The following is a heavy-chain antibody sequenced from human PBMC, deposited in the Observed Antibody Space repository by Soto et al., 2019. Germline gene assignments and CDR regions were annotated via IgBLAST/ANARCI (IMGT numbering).Heavy chain of an antibody. D-gene: IGHD1-26*01. J-gene: IGHJ6*02. CDR3: ARVIWRGGILGYYYGMDV. CDR1: GFTVSSNY. V-gene: IGHV3-53*01. Sequence: GGSLRLSCAASGFTVSSNYMSWVRQAPGKGLEWVSVIYSGGSTYYADSVKGRFTISRDNSKDTLYLQMNSLRAEDTAVYYCARVIWRGGILGYYYGMDVWGQGTTVPVYS. CDR2: IYSGGST.